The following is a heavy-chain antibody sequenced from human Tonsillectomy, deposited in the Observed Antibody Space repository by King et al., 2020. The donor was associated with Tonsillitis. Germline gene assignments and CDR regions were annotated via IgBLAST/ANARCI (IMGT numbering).Heavy chain of an antibody. Sequence: VQLVESGGGLVQPGGSLILSCAAFGFTFSNYWLYWVRQSPGKGLEWVANIKQDGSEKYYVDSVKGRFTISRDNAKNSLYLQMNSLRAEETAVYYCARDRTQYSSSWSVFDYWGQGTLVTVSS. J-gene: IGHJ4*02. D-gene: IGHD6-13*01. V-gene: IGHV3-7*01. CDR3: ARDRTQYSSSWSVFDY. CDR2: IKQDGSEK. CDR1: GFTFSNYW.